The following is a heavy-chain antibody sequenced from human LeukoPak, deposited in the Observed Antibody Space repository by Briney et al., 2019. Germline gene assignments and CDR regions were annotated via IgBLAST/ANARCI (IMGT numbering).Heavy chain of an antibody. Sequence: GGSLRLSYAASGFTFSSNELNWVRQAPGKGLEWVSYISGSGSTIYYADSVKGRFTISRDNAKNSLYLQMNSLRAEDTATYYCYYAGYWGQGTLVTVSS. J-gene: IGHJ4*02. V-gene: IGHV3-48*03. D-gene: IGHD3-3*01. CDR1: GFTFSSNE. CDR3: YYAGY. CDR2: ISGSGSTI.